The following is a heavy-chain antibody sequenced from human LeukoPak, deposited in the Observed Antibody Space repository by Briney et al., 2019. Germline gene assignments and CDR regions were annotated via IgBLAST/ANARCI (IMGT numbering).Heavy chain of an antibody. J-gene: IGHJ4*02. CDR3: ARGEVLVGLSY. CDR2: INPNLGGT. D-gene: IGHD2/OR15-2a*01. CDR1: GYSFSDYY. Sequence: ASVKVSCKASGYSFSDYYMHWLRQAPGQGLEWVGWINPNLGGTNYAQKFQGRVTMARDTSISTAYLELSGLRSDDTAVYYCARGEVLVGLSYWGQGTLVTVSS. V-gene: IGHV1-2*02.